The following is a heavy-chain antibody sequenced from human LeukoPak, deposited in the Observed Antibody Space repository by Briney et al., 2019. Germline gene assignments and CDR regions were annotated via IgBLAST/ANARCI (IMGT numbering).Heavy chain of an antibody. Sequence: GASVKVSCKASGYTFTSYAMNWVRQAPGQGLEWMGWINPNSGGTNYAQKFQGRVTMTRDTSISTTYMELSRLRSDDTAVYYCARLLRTSDTAMAYFDYWGQGTLVTVSS. CDR1: GYTFTSYA. CDR2: INPNSGGT. CDR3: ARLLRTSDTAMAYFDY. V-gene: IGHV1-2*02. D-gene: IGHD5-18*01. J-gene: IGHJ4*02.